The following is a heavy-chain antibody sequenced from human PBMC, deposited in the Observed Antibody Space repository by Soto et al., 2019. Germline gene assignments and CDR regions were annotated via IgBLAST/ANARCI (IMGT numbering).Heavy chain of an antibody. D-gene: IGHD3-10*01. V-gene: IGHV3-30-3*01. CDR2: ISYDGSNK. Sequence: QVQLVESGGGVVQPGRSLRLSCAASGFTFSSYAMHWVRQAPGKGLEWVAVISYDGSNKYYADSVKGRFTISRDNSKNTLYLQMNSLRAEDTAVYYCARPIYGSVTRNWFDPWGQGTLVTVSS. J-gene: IGHJ5*02. CDR1: GFTFSSYA. CDR3: ARPIYGSVTRNWFDP.